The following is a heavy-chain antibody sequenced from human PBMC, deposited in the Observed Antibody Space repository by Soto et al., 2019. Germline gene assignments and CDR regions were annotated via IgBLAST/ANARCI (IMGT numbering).Heavy chain of an antibody. CDR2: VHYSGSI. V-gene: IGHV4-31*03. Sequence: QVQLQESGPGLVKPSGTLSLTCTVSGVSINNGNDYWTWIRQHPGKGLEWIGHVHYSGSIHYNPSPQSRVTMSVDTSKHPVSLGLSSATVADTAVYYCVRGTDLYKCGFWGQGTLVTVSS. CDR1: GVSINNGNDY. J-gene: IGHJ4*02. CDR3: VRGTDLYKCGF. D-gene: IGHD6-25*01.